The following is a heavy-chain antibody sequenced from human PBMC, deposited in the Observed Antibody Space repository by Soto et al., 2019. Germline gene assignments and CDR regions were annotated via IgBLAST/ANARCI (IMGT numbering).Heavy chain of an antibody. D-gene: IGHD3-10*01. V-gene: IGHV3-7*01. J-gene: IGHJ3*02. CDR3: GTDQWGGAFDI. CDR2: IREDGKEI. CDR1: GFTLSSYW. Sequence: GGSLRLSCAASGFTLSSYWMAWVRQTPGKGLEFVANIREDGKEINYVDSVKGRFTISRDNAKNSLFLQMNSLRDDDTTVYYCGTDQWGGAFDIGGQGTMVTVSS.